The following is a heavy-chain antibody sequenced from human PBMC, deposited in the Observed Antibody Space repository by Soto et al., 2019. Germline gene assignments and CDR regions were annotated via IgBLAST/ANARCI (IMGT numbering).Heavy chain of an antibody. CDR3: TRCGVKGPTSRGQVSW. J-gene: IGHJ4*02. CDR1: GFTFSDYY. CDR2: ISSSSDST. D-gene: IGHD1-26*01. V-gene: IGHV3-11*06. Sequence: QVQVVESGGGLVKPGGSLRLSCAASGFTFSDYYMSWVRQAPGKGLEWVSFISSSSDSTKYADSVKGRFTISRDNAKNSLCLQLTSLPAAHPAVSYCTRCGVKGPTSRGQVSWWGQGTRVT.